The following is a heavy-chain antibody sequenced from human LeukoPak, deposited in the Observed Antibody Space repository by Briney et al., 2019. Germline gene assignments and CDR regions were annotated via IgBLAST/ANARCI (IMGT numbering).Heavy chain of an antibody. CDR2: ISAYNGNT. D-gene: IGHD6-19*01. V-gene: IGHV1-18*01. Sequence: ASVKVSCKASGYTFTSYGISWVRQAPGQGLEWMGRISAYNGNTNYAQKLQGRVTMTTDTSTSTAYMELRSLRSDDTAVYYCARAIAVAGSDFGAFRYYGMDVWGQGTTVTVSS. J-gene: IGHJ6*02. CDR1: GYTFTSYG. CDR3: ARAIAVAGSDFGAFRYYGMDV.